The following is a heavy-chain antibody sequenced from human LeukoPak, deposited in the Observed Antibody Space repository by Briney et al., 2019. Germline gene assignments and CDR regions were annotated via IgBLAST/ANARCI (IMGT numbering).Heavy chain of an antibody. Sequence: GGSLRLSCAASGFTFSSYAMSWVRQAPGKGLEWVSAISGSGGSTYYADSVKGRFTISRDNSKNTLYLQMNSLRAEDTAVYYCXXXXXXXXLLGPDAFDIWGQGTMVTVSS. J-gene: IGHJ3*02. CDR1: GFTFSSYA. CDR3: XXXXXXXXLLGPDAFDI. CDR2: ISGSGGST. D-gene: IGHD3-10*01. V-gene: IGHV3-23*01.